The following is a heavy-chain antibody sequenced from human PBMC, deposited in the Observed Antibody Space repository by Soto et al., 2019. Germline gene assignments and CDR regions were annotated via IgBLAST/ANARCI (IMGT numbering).Heavy chain of an antibody. Sequence: GGSPRLSCAASGFTFSSYAMSWVRQAPGKGLEWVSAISGSGGSTYYADSVKGRFTISRDNSKNTLYLQMNSLRAEDTAVYYYAKDRGDYYDSSGYYRKPTNFDYWGQGTLVTVSS. D-gene: IGHD3-22*01. J-gene: IGHJ4*02. V-gene: IGHV3-23*01. CDR3: AKDRGDYYDSSGYYRKPTNFDY. CDR2: ISGSGGST. CDR1: GFTFSSYA.